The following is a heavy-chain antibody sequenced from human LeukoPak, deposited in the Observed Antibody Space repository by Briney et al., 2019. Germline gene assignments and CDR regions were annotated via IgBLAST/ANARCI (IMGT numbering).Heavy chain of an antibody. Sequence: GESLRLSCAASGFTFSSYWMSWVRQAPGKGLEGVANIKQDGSEKYYVDSVKGRYTISRDNAKNSLYLQMHSLRAEDTAVYYCARAVGWTQNSYYLDYWGQGTLVTVSA. CDR2: IKQDGSEK. D-gene: IGHD3/OR15-3a*01. CDR3: ARAVGWTQNSYYLDY. J-gene: IGHJ4*02. V-gene: IGHV3-7*02. CDR1: GFTFSSYW.